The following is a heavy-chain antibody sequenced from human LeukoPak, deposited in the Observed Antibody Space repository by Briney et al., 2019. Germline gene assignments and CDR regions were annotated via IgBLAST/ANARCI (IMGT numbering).Heavy chain of an antibody. CDR2: IYTSGST. V-gene: IGHV4-4*07. CDR1: GGSISSYY. J-gene: IGHJ6*03. CDR3: ASSLITSYYYYYYMDV. Sequence: SETLSLTCTVSGGSISSYYWSWIRQPAGRGLEWIGRIYTSGSTNYNPSLKSRVTISVDTSKNQFSLKLSSVTAADTAVYYCASSLITSYYYYYYMDVWGKGTTVTVSS. D-gene: IGHD5-24*01.